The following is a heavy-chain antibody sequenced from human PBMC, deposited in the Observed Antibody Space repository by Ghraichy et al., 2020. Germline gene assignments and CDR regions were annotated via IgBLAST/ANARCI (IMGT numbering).Heavy chain of an antibody. J-gene: IGHJ4*02. V-gene: IGHV4-4*07. D-gene: IGHD1-26*01. CDR3: ARGGGSYNFDY. Sequence: SETLSLTCSVSGGSVNNYYWSWIRQPAGKGLEWIGRIYSTGITTHNPSLKSPVTMSIDTSKNQFSLKLSSVTAADTAVYYCARGGGSYNFDYWGQGALVTVSS. CDR1: GGSVNNYY. CDR2: IYSTGIT.